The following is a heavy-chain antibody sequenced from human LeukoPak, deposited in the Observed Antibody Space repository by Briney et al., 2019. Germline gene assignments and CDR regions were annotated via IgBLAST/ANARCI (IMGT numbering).Heavy chain of an antibody. V-gene: IGHV3-66*01. Sequence: GSLRLSCAASGFTVSSNYMSWVRQAPGKGLEWVSVIYSGGSTYYADSVKGRLTISRDNSNNTQFLQMNNLSAEDTAVYYCAKDRGSSIFDGFTWFDPWGQGALVTVSS. J-gene: IGHJ5*02. CDR2: IYSGGST. CDR3: AKDRGSSIFDGFTWFDP. D-gene: IGHD2-21*01. CDR1: GFTVSSNY.